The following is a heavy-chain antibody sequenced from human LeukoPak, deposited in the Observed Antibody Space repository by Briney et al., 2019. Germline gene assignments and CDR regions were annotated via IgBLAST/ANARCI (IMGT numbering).Heavy chain of an antibody. J-gene: IGHJ4*02. CDR2: ISGSGGST. V-gene: IGHV3-23*01. CDR3: AKDRGYGSGSRLWGY. CDR1: GFTFSSYA. Sequence: GGSLRLSCAASGFTFSSYAMSWVRQAPGKGLEWVSAISGSGGSTYYADSVKGRFTISRDNSKNTLYLQMNSLRAEDTAVYYCAKDRGYGSGSRLWGYWGQGTLVTVSS. D-gene: IGHD3-10*01.